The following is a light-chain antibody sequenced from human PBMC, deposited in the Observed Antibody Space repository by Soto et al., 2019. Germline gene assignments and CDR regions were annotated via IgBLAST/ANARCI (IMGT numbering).Light chain of an antibody. CDR1: QSVGSN. J-gene: IGKJ4*01. CDR2: DSV. Sequence: EIVLTQSPATLSVSPGERATLSCRARQSVGSNLAWYQQKPGQAPRLLIHDSVTRATGVPDRFSGRGYGTDFTLTISSLQSEDFAVYYCQQYNERPLAFGGGTKVDI. V-gene: IGKV3-15*01. CDR3: QQYNERPLA.